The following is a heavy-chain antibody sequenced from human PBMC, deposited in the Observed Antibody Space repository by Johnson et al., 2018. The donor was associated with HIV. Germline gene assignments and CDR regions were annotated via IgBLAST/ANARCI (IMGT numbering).Heavy chain of an antibody. CDR2: IYSGGST. Sequence: VQLVESGGGLVQPGGSLRLSCAASGFTVSSNYMSWVRQAPGKGLEWVSVIYSGGSTYYADSVKGRFTISRDNSKNTLYLQMTSLRAEDTAVYYCARHSSGWYGAFDIWGQGTMVTVSS. CDR1: GFTVSSNY. V-gene: IGHV3-66*04. CDR3: ARHSSGWYGAFDI. J-gene: IGHJ3*02. D-gene: IGHD6-19*01.